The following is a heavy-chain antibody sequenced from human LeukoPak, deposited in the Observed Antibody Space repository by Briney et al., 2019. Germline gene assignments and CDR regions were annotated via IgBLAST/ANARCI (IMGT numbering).Heavy chain of an antibody. CDR3: AKSGGATVSGYYGMDV. CDR2: ISGSGGST. Sequence: GGSLRLSCAASGFTLSSYAMSWVRQAPGKGLEWVSAISGSGGSTYYADSVKGRFTISRDNSKNTLYLQMNSLGAEDTAVYYCAKSGGATVSGYYGMDVWGQGTTVTVSS. CDR1: GFTLSSYA. V-gene: IGHV3-23*01. D-gene: IGHD1-26*01. J-gene: IGHJ6*02.